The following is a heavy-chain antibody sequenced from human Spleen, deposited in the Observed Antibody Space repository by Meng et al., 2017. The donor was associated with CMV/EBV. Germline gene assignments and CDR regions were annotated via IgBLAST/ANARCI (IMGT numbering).Heavy chain of an antibody. D-gene: IGHD5-24*01. CDR3: AKDYMATITFLDY. CDR2: ISGSGGST. V-gene: IGHV3-23*01. Sequence: ASGFTFISSAMRWVRQAPGKGLEWVSGISGSGGSTYYADSVKGRFTISRDNSKNTLYLQMNSLSAEDTAVYYCAKDYMATITFLDYWGPGTLVTVSS. J-gene: IGHJ4*02. CDR1: GFTFISSA.